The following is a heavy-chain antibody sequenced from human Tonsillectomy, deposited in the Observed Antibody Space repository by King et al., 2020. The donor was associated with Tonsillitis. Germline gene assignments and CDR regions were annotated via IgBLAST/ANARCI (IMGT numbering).Heavy chain of an antibody. CDR3: ARGRVPGRPTFDY. D-gene: IGHD5/OR15-5a*01. Sequence: VQLQESGPGLVKPSETLSLTCTVSGGSIGSYYWSWFRQPPGKGLDWIGYIYYSWSTNWSPSLKRRVTISIDTSKNQLSLRLSSVTAADTAVYYRARGRVPGRPTFDYWGQGTLLTVSS. CDR2: IYYSWST. J-gene: IGHJ4*02. CDR1: GGSIGSYY. V-gene: IGHV4-59*01.